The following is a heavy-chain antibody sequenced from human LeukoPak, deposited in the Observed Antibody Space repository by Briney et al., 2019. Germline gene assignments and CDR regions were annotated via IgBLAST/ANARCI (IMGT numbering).Heavy chain of an antibody. CDR2: IIPILGIA. CDR3: ARDLYSGHEGNAFDI. V-gene: IGHV1-69*04. J-gene: IGHJ3*02. D-gene: IGHD5-12*01. Sequence: SVKVSCNASGGTFSSYAITWVRQAPGHRLEWMGRIIPILGIANYAQKFQGRVTIIADKSTSTAYMELSSLRSEDTAVYYCARDLYSGHEGNAFDIWGQGTMVTVSS. CDR1: GGTFSSYA.